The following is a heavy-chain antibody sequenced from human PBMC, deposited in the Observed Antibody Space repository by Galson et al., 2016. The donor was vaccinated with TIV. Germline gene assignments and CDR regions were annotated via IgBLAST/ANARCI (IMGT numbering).Heavy chain of an antibody. Sequence: SLRLSCAASGFSVSSNYMTWVRQAPGKGLECVSVIYSGGNTYYADSVKGRSTISRDNSKSSLYLQMNSLRTEDTAVYYCASTVTGTRYYGMDVWGQGTMVTVSS. V-gene: IGHV3-53*01. CDR3: ASTVTGTRYYGMDV. D-gene: IGHD1-20*01. J-gene: IGHJ6*02. CDR2: IYSGGNT. CDR1: GFSVSSNY.